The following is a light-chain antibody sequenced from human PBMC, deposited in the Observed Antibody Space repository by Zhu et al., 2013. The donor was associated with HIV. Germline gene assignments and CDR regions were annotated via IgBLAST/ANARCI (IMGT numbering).Light chain of an antibody. CDR3: LLSFRDSWV. Sequence: QAAVIQESSVAVSPGGTVTLTCGSSTGGVTTGHSPYWFQQKPGQAPRTLIFDTTNRHSWTPARFSGSLFGGRAVLTLSGAQPEDEADYYCLLSFRDSWVFGGGTTLTVL. CDR1: TGGVTTGHS. J-gene: IGLJ3*02. V-gene: IGLV7-46*01. CDR2: DTT.